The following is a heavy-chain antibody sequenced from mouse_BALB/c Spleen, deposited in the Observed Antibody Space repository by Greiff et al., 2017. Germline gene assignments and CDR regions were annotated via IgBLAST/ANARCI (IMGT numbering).Heavy chain of an antibody. D-gene: IGHD1-1*01. CDR2: INPSNGRT. CDR1: GYTFTSYW. Sequence: QVQLQQPGAELVKPGASVKLSCKASGYTFTSYWMHWVKQRPGQGLEWIGEINPSNGRTNYNEKFKSKATLTVDKSSSTAYMQLSSLTSEDSAVYYCARSTTVDYYAMDYWGQGTSVTVSS. J-gene: IGHJ4*01. CDR3: ARSTTVDYYAMDY. V-gene: IGHV1S81*02.